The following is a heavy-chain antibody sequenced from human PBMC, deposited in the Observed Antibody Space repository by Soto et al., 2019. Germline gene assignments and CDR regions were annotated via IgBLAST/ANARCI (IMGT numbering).Heavy chain of an antibody. D-gene: IGHD6-6*01. V-gene: IGHV1-18*01. CDR3: ARVRQIVGYFYYSMDV. CDR1: GYTFSNHG. J-gene: IGHJ6*03. CDR2: IGAYNGNT. Sequence: QVQLLQSGAEVKKPGASVKVSCKASGYTFSNHGITWVRQAPGQGLEWMGWIGAYNGNTHYTQSLQGRVTMTTDTSTSNAYMELRGLRSDDTDVYYCARVRQIVGYFYYSMDVWGKGTTVTVSS.